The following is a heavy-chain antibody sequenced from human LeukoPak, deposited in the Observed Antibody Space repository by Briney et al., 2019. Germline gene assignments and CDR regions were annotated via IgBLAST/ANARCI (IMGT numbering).Heavy chain of an antibody. V-gene: IGHV3-30-3*01. CDR3: ARSASRWAEQGFDY. Sequence: PGGSLRLSCAASGFTLSSYAMHWVRQAPGKGLEWVAVISYDGSNKYYADSVKGRFTISRDNSKNTLYLQMNSLRAEDTAVYYCARSASRWAEQGFDYWGQGTLVTVSS. D-gene: IGHD4-23*01. J-gene: IGHJ4*02. CDR2: ISYDGSNK. CDR1: GFTLSSYA.